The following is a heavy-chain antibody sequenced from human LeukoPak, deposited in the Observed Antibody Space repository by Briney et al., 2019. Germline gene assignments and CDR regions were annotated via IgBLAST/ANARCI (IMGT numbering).Heavy chain of an antibody. Sequence: SETLSLTCTVSGYTISSGYYWGWIRQPPGKGLEWIGSIYHSGSTYYNPSLKSRVTISVDTSKNQFSLKLSSVTAADTAVYYCAREIGGNYGDYWGQGTLVTVSS. CDR3: AREIGGNYGDY. CDR2: IYHSGST. D-gene: IGHD2/OR15-2a*01. CDR1: GYTISSGYY. J-gene: IGHJ4*02. V-gene: IGHV4-38-2*02.